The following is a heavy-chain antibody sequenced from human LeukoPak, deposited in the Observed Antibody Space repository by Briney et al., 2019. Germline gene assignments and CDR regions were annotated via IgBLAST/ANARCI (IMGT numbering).Heavy chain of an antibody. CDR1: GGSIGTYY. CDR2: IYYNGYT. V-gene: IGHV4-59*01. CDR3: ARDRHWTNDWVFDY. D-gene: IGHD1/OR15-1a*01. Sequence: SETLSLTCTVSGGSIGTYYWSWIRQPPGKGLEWIGYIYYNGYTDYNPSLKSRVTISLHTSKNQFSLKLSSVTAADTAVYYCARDRHWTNDWVFDYWGQGTLVTVSS. J-gene: IGHJ4*02.